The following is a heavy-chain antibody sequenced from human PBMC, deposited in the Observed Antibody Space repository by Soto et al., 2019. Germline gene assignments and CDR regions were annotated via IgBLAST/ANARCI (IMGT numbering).Heavy chain of an antibody. Sequence: SETLSLTCVVYGGSFSCFYHNWIRQSPGKGLEWIGEINHSGTANYSPSLKGRVTMSVDTSKNQFSLRLRSVTAADTAVYFCARGQESTYDTSGYLPYYYYGLDVWGQGTTVTVSS. J-gene: IGHJ6*02. V-gene: IGHV4-34*01. D-gene: IGHD3-22*01. CDR3: ARGQESTYDTSGYLPYYYYGLDV. CDR1: GGSFSCFY. CDR2: INHSGTA.